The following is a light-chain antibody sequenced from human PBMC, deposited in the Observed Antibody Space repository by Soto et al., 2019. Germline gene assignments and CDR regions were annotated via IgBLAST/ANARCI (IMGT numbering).Light chain of an antibody. CDR1: SSNIGSNY. CDR3: AAWDDSLSGRYV. V-gene: IGLV1-47*02. CDR2: SNN. Sequence: VRTQPPSASGTPGQMVTISCSGSSSNIGSNYVYWYQQLPGTAPKPLIYSNNQRPSGVPDRFSGSKSGTSASLAISGLRSEDEADYYCAAWDDSLSGRYVFGTGTKVTV. J-gene: IGLJ1*01.